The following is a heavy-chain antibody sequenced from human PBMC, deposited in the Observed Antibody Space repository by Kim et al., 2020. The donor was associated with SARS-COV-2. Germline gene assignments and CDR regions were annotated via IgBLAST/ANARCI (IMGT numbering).Heavy chain of an antibody. CDR2: VFDSWST. Sequence: SETLSLTCTVSGGSISYYYWSWIRQPPGKGLEWIGYVFDSWSTNYSSSFKSRVTISLGTPKKQFSLQLTSVTAADTAVYYCARAKYYYDGSGNPRFWYFDNWGRGTLVTVSS. CDR1: GGSISYYY. D-gene: IGHD3-22*01. J-gene: IGHJ2*01. V-gene: IGHV4-59*01. CDR3: ARAKYYYDGSGNPRFWYFDN.